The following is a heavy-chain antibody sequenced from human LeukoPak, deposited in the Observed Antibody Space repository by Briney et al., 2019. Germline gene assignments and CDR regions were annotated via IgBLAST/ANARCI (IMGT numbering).Heavy chain of an antibody. V-gene: IGHV1-2*06. CDR3: ASGGGSYSTLVRY. CDR1: GYTLTGYY. D-gene: IGHD1-26*01. CDR2: INPNSGGT. J-gene: IGHJ4*02. Sequence: ASVKVSCKASGYTLTGYYMHWVRQAPGQGLELMGRINPNSGGTNYAQKFQGRVTMTRDTSISTAYMELSRLRSDDTAVYYCASGGGSYSTLVRYWGQGTLVTVSS.